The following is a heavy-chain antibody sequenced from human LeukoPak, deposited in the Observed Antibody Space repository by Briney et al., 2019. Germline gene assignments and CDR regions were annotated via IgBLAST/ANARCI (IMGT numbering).Heavy chain of an antibody. CDR2: IYYSGST. CDR3: ARDLYCSGGRCYHYFCAMDV. D-gene: IGHD2-15*01. Sequence: WVRQAPGKGLEWIGYIYYSGSTYYNPSLKSRVSISVDTSKNQFSLKLSSVTAADTAVYYCARDLYCSGGRCYHYFCAMDVWGQGTTVTVS. V-gene: IGHV4-30-4*01. J-gene: IGHJ6*02.